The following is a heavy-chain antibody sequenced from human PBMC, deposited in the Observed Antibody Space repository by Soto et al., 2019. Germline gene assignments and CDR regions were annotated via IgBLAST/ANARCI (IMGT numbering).Heavy chain of an antibody. CDR2: IYPDDSDT. CDR3: ARRGDSGSYYCGLDI. V-gene: IGHV5-51*01. D-gene: IGHD5-12*01. Sequence: PGESLKISCVSSGYTFTNYWVAWVRQMPGKGLEWMGIIYPDDSDTTYSPSFQGQVTISADKSISTAYLQWDSLKASDTAMYYCARRGDSGSYYCGLDIWGQGTRVTVSS. J-gene: IGHJ6*02. CDR1: GYTFTNYW.